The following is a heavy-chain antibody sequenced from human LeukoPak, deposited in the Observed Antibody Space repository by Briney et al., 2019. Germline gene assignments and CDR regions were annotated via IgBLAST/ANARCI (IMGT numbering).Heavy chain of an antibody. V-gene: IGHV3-30*02. CDR1: GFTFSSYG. Sequence: PGGSLRLSCAASGFTFSSYGMHWVRQAPGKGLEWVAFTRYDGSNKYYADSVKGRFTISRDNSKNTLYLQMNSLRAEDTAVYYCAKDSSSYYYGSGSYYPYYYYYMDVWGKGTTVTVSS. D-gene: IGHD3-10*01. J-gene: IGHJ6*03. CDR2: TRYDGSNK. CDR3: AKDSSSYYYGSGSYYPYYYYYMDV.